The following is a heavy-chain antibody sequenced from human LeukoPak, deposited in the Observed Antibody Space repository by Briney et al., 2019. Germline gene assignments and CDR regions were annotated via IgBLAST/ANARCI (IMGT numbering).Heavy chain of an antibody. CDR1: GYTFTIYY. Sequence: ASVTLSCTASGYTFTIYYMHWVRQAPGQGLEWMGIINPSGGSTSYAQKFQGRVTLARDTSTSTVYMELSSLRSEATAVYYCARAASNYPQFDPWGRGTLVTVSS. J-gene: IGHJ5*02. CDR3: ARAASNYPQFDP. V-gene: IGHV1-46*01. D-gene: IGHD4-11*01. CDR2: INPSGGST.